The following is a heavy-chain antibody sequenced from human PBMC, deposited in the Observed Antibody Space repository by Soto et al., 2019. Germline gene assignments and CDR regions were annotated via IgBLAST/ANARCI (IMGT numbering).Heavy chain of an antibody. CDR3: ASVRGGYYYAMDV. J-gene: IGHJ6*02. CDR2: INHSGST. V-gene: IGHV4-34*01. D-gene: IGHD3-10*02. Sequence: PSETLSLTCAVYGGSFSGYYWGWIRQPPGKGLEWIGEINHSGSTNYNPSLKSRVTISVDTSKNQFSLKLSSVTAADTAVYYCASVRGGYYYAMDVWGQGTTVT. CDR1: GGSFSGYY.